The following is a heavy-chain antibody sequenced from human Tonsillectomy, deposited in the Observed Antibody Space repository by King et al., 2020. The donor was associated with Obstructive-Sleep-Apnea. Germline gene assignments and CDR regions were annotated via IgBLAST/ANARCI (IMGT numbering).Heavy chain of an antibody. CDR1: GFTFSTYA. CDR3: AREGKLRYFDWLSSPPDY. V-gene: IGHV3-30*04. CDR2: ISYDGSNE. J-gene: IGHJ4*02. D-gene: IGHD3-9*01. Sequence: VQLVESGGGVVQPGRSLRLSCAASGFTFSTYAMHWVRQAPGKGLEWVAVISYDGSNEYFTDSVKGRFTISRDNSKNTLFLQMNSLRVEDTAVFYCAREGKLRYFDWLSSPPDYWGQGTLVTVSS.